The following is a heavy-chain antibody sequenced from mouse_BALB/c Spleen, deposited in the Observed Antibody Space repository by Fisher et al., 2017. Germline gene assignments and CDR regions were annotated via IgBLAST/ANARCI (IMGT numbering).Heavy chain of an antibody. V-gene: IGHV5-6-3*01. CDR3: ARAPLYYRYSYYAMDY. D-gene: IGHD2-14*01. Sequence: RFTISRDNAKNTLYLQMSSLKSEDTAMYYCARAPLYYRYSYYAMDYWGQGTSVTVS. J-gene: IGHJ4*01.